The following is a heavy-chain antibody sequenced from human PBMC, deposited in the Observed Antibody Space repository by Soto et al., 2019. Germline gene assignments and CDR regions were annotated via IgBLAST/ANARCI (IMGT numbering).Heavy chain of an antibody. V-gene: IGHV3-23*01. Sequence: EVQLSESGGGLVQPGGSQRLSCAASGFPFNTYAMTWVRQAPGKGLEWVSAISVSGDKTYYAESVRGRFAISRDNSQNILFLQMNGLRAEDTALYYCARKIYHRLDPWGQGTLLIVSS. CDR1: GFPFNTYA. CDR3: ARKIYHRLDP. J-gene: IGHJ5*02. D-gene: IGHD2-2*01. CDR2: ISVSGDKT.